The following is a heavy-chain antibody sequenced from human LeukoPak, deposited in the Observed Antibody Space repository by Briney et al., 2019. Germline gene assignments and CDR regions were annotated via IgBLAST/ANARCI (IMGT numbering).Heavy chain of an antibody. CDR2: ISGSGGST. D-gene: IGHD2-2*01. CDR1: GFTFSSYA. Sequence: GGSLRLSCAASGFTFSSYAMSWVRQAPGKGLEWVSAISGSGGSTYYADSVKGRFTISRDNSKNTLYLQMNSLRAEDTAVYNCAKFVAMSGHYQLLSSTYYMDVWGKGTTVTVSS. CDR3: AKFVAMSGHYQLLSSTYYMDV. V-gene: IGHV3-23*01. J-gene: IGHJ6*03.